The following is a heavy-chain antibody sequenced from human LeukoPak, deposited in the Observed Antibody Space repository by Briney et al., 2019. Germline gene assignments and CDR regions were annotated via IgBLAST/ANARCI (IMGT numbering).Heavy chain of an antibody. J-gene: IGHJ6*03. CDR3: ARTHSYFYYMDV. CDR2: VRYDGSNK. Sequence: PGGSLRLSCAASGFTFSNYGMHWVRQAPGKGLEWVASVRYDGSNKYYADSVKGRFTISRDKNTLYLQMNSLRAEDTAVYFCARTHSYFYYMDVWGKGTTVTVSS. V-gene: IGHV3-30*02. D-gene: IGHD2-21*01. CDR1: GFTFSNYG.